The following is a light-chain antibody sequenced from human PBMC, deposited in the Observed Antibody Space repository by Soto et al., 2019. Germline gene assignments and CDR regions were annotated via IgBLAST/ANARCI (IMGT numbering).Light chain of an antibody. V-gene: IGKV3-20*01. Sequence: EIVLTQSPGTLSLSPGERATLSCMASQSVRDRYLAWYQQKPGQAPSLLIYDTSTRATGVPDRFSGSGSGIDFALTISRVEPEDFAIYFCQQYGSSPGTFGQGTKVDI. J-gene: IGKJ1*01. CDR2: DTS. CDR1: QSVRDRY. CDR3: QQYGSSPGT.